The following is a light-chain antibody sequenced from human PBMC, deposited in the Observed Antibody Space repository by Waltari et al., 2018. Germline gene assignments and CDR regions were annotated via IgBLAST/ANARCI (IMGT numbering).Light chain of an antibody. Sequence: IVFTQSPATLSLSPGDRATLFCSANHSVNTYFAWYQQKPGQAPWLLIYDTSNRAAGIPARLTGRGFGTDFTLTVTELEREDFAVYYVQQGSTFGQGTRLEIK. CDR3: QQGST. J-gene: IGKJ5*01. CDR1: HSVNTY. V-gene: IGKV3-11*01. CDR2: DTS.